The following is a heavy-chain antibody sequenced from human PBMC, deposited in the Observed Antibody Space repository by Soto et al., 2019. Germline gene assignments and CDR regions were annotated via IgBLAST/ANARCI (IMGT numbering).Heavy chain of an antibody. Sequence: QVQLQESGPGLVKPSQTLSLTCTVSGGSISSGGYYWSWIRQHPGKGLEWIGYIYYSGSTYYNPSLKSRVTIYVDTSKNKFTLKLSSVTAADTAVYYCARGRSSTSPYPIGYWGQGTLVTVSS. V-gene: IGHV4-31*03. CDR3: ARGRSSTSPYPIGY. D-gene: IGHD2-2*01. J-gene: IGHJ4*02. CDR1: GGSISSGGYY. CDR2: IYYSGST.